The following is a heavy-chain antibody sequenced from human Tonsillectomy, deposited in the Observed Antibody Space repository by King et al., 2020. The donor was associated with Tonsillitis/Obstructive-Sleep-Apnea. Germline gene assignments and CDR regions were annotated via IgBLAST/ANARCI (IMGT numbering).Heavy chain of an antibody. CDR2: IYPGDSDT. V-gene: IGHV5-51*01. D-gene: IGHD2-15*01. Sequence: VQLVESGPAVKKPGESLKISCQSSGYGYTTFWIGWVRQMPGKGLEWMGIIYPGDSDTTYSPSFQGQVTMSVDKSINTAYLQWSSLKASDTAIYYCAKHGSGGSWGAFDIWGQGTVVTVS. J-gene: IGHJ3*02. CDR1: GYGYTTFW. CDR3: AKHGSGGSWGAFDI.